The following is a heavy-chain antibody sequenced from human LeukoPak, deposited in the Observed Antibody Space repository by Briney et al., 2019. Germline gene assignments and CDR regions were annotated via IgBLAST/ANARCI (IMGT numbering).Heavy chain of an antibody. CDR3: AKDPGRWLQAFDY. CDR2: ISWNSGSI. V-gene: IGHV3-9*01. CDR1: GFTFDDYA. J-gene: IGHJ4*02. D-gene: IGHD5-24*01. Sequence: GRSLRLSCAASGFTFDDYAMHWVRHAPGKGLEWASGISWNSGSIGYADSVKGRFTISRDNAKNSLYLQMNSLRAEDTALYYCAKDPGRWLQAFDYWGQGTLVTVSS.